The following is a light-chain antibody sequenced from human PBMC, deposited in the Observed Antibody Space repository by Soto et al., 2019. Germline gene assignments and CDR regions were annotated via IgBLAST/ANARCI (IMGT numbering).Light chain of an antibody. J-gene: IGKJ1*01. CDR3: QQYGSSPTWT. Sequence: EIVMRQSPATLCVSPGERAALTCRASQSVNIYLAWYQQKPGQATRLIIFGASYRATGIPARFSGSGSGTDFTLTISSLEFGDSAVYYCQQYGSSPTWTFGQGTKVDIK. V-gene: IGKV3D-15*02. CDR2: GAS. CDR1: QSVNIY.